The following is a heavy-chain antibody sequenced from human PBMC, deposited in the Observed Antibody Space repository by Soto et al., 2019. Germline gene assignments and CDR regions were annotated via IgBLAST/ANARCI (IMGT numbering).Heavy chain of an antibody. V-gene: IGHV1-8*01. D-gene: IGHD3-3*02. CDR3: ARYIFGQGFKA. CDR1: GDTFTNFD. Sequence: QVQLVQPGTEGRKPGASVKVSCETSGDTFTNFDLNWVRQASGQGLEWIGWMRADSGHSGHARKFQGRVSMTRDTSRRTAYMELSSLRAEDTAVYYCARYIFGQGFKAWGQGTLVFVSS. J-gene: IGHJ5*02. CDR2: MRADSGHS.